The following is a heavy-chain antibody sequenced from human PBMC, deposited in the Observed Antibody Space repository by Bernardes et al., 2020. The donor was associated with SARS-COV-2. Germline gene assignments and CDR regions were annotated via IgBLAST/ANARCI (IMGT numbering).Heavy chain of an antibody. CDR3: ARDSGITMVRGVIITGYYGMDV. CDR1: GFTFSDYY. D-gene: IGHD3-10*01. V-gene: IGHV3-11*06. CDR2: ISSSSSYT. Sequence: VGSLRLSCAASGFTFSDYYMSWIRQAPGKGLEWVSYISSSSSYTNYADSVKGRFTISRDNAKNSLYLQMNSLRAEDTAVYYCARDSGITMVRGVIITGYYGMDVWGQGTTVTASS. J-gene: IGHJ6*02.